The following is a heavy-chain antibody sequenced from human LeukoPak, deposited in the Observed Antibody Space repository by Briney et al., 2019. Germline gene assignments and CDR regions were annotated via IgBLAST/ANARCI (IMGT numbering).Heavy chain of an antibody. Sequence: GGALETYLQGSGWRFNNYWMGWVRTMPGKGLGWMGIIYPGDSHTTSPPSFQGQAPLSADKSISTAYLQWSSLQASDTPMYYCARQYYRDISGFYYWGQGTPVTVSS. J-gene: IGHJ4*02. CDR1: GWRFNNYW. V-gene: IGHV5-51*01. CDR3: ARQYYRDISGFYY. CDR2: IYPGDSHT. D-gene: IGHD4-23*01.